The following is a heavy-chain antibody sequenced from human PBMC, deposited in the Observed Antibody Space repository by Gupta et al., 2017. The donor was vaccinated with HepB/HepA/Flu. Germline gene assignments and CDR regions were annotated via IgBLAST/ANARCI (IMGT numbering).Heavy chain of an antibody. D-gene: IGHD3-22*01. CDR1: GGSISSGGHY. V-gene: IGHV4-31*03. J-gene: IGHJ4*02. CDR3: ARYSHVYDSSGYHYFFDY. CDR2: THFNGNT. Sequence: QVQLQESGPGLVKPSQTLSLTCTVSGGSISSGGHYWGWIRQFPGKGLEWIGYTHFNGNTYYNPSLKSRLTMSVATSQNQFSLTLTSVTAADTAVYYCARYSHVYDSSGYHYFFDYWGQGTLVTVSS.